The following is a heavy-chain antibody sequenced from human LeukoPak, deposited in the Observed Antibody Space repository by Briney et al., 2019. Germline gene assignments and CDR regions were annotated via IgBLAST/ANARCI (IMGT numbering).Heavy chain of an antibody. J-gene: IGHJ4*02. CDR1: GFTFSSYS. D-gene: IGHD6-6*01. CDR2: ISHSGST. CDR3: ARESIDDLGILDY. V-gene: IGHV4-34*01. Sequence: GSLRLSCAASGFTFSSYSMNWVRQAPGKGLEWIGEISHSGSTNYSPPLKSRVAISVDTSQNQFSLKVTSMTAADTAVYFCARESIDDLGILDYWGQGTLVTVSS.